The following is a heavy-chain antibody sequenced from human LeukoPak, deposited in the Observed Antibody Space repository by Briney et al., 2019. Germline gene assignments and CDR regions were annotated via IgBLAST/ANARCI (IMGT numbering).Heavy chain of an antibody. Sequence: PGGSLRLSCAASGFTFSDYYMSWIRQAPGKGLEWVSYISSSGSTIYYVDSVKGRFTISRDNAKNSLYLQMNSLRAEDTAVYYCARTIYDSSGYYPGWGQGTLVTVSS. J-gene: IGHJ4*02. CDR1: GFTFSDYY. D-gene: IGHD3-22*01. CDR2: ISSSGSTI. CDR3: ARTIYDSSGYYPG. V-gene: IGHV3-11*01.